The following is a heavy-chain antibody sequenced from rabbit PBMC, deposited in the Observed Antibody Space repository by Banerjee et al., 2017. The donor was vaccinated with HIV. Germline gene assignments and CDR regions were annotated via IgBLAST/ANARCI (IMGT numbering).Heavy chain of an antibody. D-gene: IGHD6-1*01. V-gene: IGHV1S40*01. CDR2: IYTGSGST. CDR3: ARDVYVGYGDGRFDL. Sequence: QSLEESGGDLVKPGASLTLTCTASGFSFSSSHYMYWVRQAPGKGLEWIAYIYTGSGSTDYASWAKGRFTISKTSSTTVTLQMTSLTAADTATYFCARDVYVGYGDGRFDLWGPGTLVTVS. CDR1: GFSFSSSHY. J-gene: IGHJ4*01.